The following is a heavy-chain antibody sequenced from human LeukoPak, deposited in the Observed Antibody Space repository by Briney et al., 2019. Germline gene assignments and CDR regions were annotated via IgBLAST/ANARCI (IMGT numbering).Heavy chain of an antibody. V-gene: IGHV3-21*06. CDR1: GFTFSSYA. Sequence: GGSLRLSCAASGFTFSSYAISWVRQAPGKGLEWVSTISSRSSYIFYADSVRGRFTISRDNAKNSLYLQMNSLRAEDTAVYYCARDGGEYSSDYFDYWGQGTLVTVSS. CDR3: ARDGGEYSSDYFDY. CDR2: ISSRSSYI. J-gene: IGHJ4*02. D-gene: IGHD5-12*01.